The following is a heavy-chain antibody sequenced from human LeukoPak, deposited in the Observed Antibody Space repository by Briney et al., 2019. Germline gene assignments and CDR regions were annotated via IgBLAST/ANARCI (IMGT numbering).Heavy chain of an antibody. V-gene: IGHV4-59*01. Sequence: SSETLSLTCTVSGGSISSYYWSWIRQPPGKGLEWIGYIYYSGSTNYNPSLKSRVTISVDTSKNQFSLKLSSVTAADTAVYYCARVAAARLDYWGQGTLVTVSS. J-gene: IGHJ4*02. CDR1: GGSISSYY. CDR3: ARVAAARLDY. D-gene: IGHD6-6*01. CDR2: IYYSGST.